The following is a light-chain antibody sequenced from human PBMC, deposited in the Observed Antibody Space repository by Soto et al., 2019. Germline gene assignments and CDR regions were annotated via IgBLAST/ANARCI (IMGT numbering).Light chain of an antibody. CDR2: EVN. J-gene: IGLJ1*01. CDR1: SSDIIDYNY. Sequence: QSALTQPASVSGSPGQSITISCTATSSDIIDYNYVSWYQQHPGKAPKLMIYEVNNRPSGLSNRFSGSKSGNTASLTISGLQAEDEADYYCSSYTSSSTRVFGTGTKVTVL. CDR3: SSYTSSSTRV. V-gene: IGLV2-14*01.